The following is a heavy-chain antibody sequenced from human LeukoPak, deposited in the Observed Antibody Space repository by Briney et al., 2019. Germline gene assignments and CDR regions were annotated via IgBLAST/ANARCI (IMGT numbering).Heavy chain of an antibody. D-gene: IGHD3-3*01. CDR2: MNPNSGNT. CDR3: ARGGNDFWSGYNWFDP. J-gene: IGHJ5*02. Sequence: VASVKVSCKASGYTFTSYDINLVRQATGQGLEWMGWMNPNSGNTGYAQKFQGRVTMTRNTSISTAYMELSSLRSEDTAVYYCARGGNDFWSGYNWFDPWGQGTLVTVSS. CDR1: GYTFTSYD. V-gene: IGHV1-8*01.